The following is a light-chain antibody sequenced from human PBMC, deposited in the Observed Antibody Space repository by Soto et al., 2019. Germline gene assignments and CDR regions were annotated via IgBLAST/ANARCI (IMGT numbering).Light chain of an antibody. Sequence: QSVLTQPPPAPGSPGRSSPTPAPETTVNFGTFSSISWYQQYPGKAPKLMIFGVSQRPSGVPDRFSGSKSANTASLTVSGLQDEDEAEYYCSSQAGSDSLMVFGGGTKLTVL. V-gene: IGLV2-8*01. CDR1: TVNFGTFSS. CDR2: GVS. CDR3: SSQAGSDSLMV. J-gene: IGLJ2*01.